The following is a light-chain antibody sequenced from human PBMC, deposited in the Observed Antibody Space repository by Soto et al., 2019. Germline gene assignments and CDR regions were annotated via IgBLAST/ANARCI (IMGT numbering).Light chain of an antibody. CDR3: QSYDSSLSGAVV. V-gene: IGLV1-40*01. J-gene: IGLJ2*01. CDR2: VNS. CDR1: SSNIGAGYD. Sequence: QAMVTQPPSVSGAPGQRVTISCTGSSSNIGAGYDVHWYHQLPGTAPKLLIYVNSNRPSRVPDRFSGSKSGTSASLAITGLQAEDEADYDCQSYDSSLSGAVVFGGGTKLTVL.